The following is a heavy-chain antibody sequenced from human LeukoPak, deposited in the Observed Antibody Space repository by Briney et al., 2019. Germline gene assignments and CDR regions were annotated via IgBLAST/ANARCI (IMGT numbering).Heavy chain of an antibody. V-gene: IGHV4-59*01. Sequence: SETLSLTCTVSGDSLSSYYWSWLRQPPGKRLEWVGYVSNIETTNYNPSLKSRVTISVDTSKNQFSLRLNSVTAADTAVYYCARPPHYYDTSGYSVWGQGTLVTVSS. CDR3: ARPPHYYDTSGYSV. D-gene: IGHD3-22*01. CDR2: VSNIETT. J-gene: IGHJ4*02. CDR1: GDSLSSYY.